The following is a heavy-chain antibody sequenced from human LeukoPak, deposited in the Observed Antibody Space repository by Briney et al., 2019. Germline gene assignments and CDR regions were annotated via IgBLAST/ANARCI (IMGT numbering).Heavy chain of an antibody. CDR1: GDSVSSNSAA. V-gene: IGHV6-1*01. CDR2: TYYRSKWYH. Sequence: QTLSLTCAISGDSVSSNSAAWNWIGQSPSRGLEWLGGTYYRSKWYHDYALSVKSRITINPDTSKNQFSLQLNSVTPEDTAVYYCARVGGLAAAGIFGAFDIWGQGTMVTVSS. D-gene: IGHD6-13*01. J-gene: IGHJ3*02. CDR3: ARVGGLAAAGIFGAFDI.